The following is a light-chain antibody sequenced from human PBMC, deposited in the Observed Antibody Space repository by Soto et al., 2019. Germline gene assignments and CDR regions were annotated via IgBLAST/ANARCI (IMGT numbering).Light chain of an antibody. V-gene: IGLV1-40*01. J-gene: IGLJ2*01. CDR1: SSNIGAGYD. Sequence: QSVLTQPPSVSGAPGQRVTISCTGSSSNIGAGYDVHWYQQLPGTAPKLLIYGNSNRPSGVPDRFSGSKSGTSASLAITGLQAEDEADYYCQSYYSSLDVVFGGGTKVTVL. CDR2: GNS. CDR3: QSYYSSLDVV.